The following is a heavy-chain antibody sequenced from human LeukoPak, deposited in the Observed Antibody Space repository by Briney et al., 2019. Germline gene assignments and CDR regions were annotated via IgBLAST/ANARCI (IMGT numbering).Heavy chain of an antibody. CDR1: GGSFSGYY. CDR2: VDYSGNT. D-gene: IGHD2-2*01. CDR3: ARYCSSTSCLNFDY. Sequence: SETLSLTCAVYGGSFSGYYWSWIRQPPGKGLEWIGYVDYSGNTFLNPSLKSRIAISVDTSKNQFSLKLSSVTAADTAVYYCARYCSSTSCLNFDYWGQGTLVTVSS. V-gene: IGHV4-34*10. J-gene: IGHJ4*02.